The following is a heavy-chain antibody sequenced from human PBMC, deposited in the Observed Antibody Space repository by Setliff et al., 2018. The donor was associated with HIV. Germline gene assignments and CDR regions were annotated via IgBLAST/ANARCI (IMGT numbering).Heavy chain of an antibody. CDR3: ARGQHSSTWGALFDY. CDR2: IYHSGST. D-gene: IGHD6-13*01. V-gene: IGHV4-4*02. Sequence: SETLSLTCAVSGGSISSDNWWTWLRQPPGKGLEWLGEIYHSGSTNYNPSLKSRVTISIDKSKSQFSLKLSSVTVADTAVYYFARGQHSSTWGALFDYWGQGTLVTVSS. CDR1: GGSISSDNW. J-gene: IGHJ4*02.